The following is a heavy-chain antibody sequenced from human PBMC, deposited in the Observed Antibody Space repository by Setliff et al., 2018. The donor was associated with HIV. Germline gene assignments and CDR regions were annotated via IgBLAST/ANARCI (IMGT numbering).Heavy chain of an antibody. D-gene: IGHD4-17*01. CDR1: GGSISSGSYY. J-gene: IGHJ3*02. V-gene: IGHV4-61*02. Sequence: SETLSLTCTVSGGSISSGSYYWSWIRQPAGKGLEWIGRISTSGSTNYNPSLKSRVTISVDTSKNQFSLKVRSVTAADTAVYYCARLGMTTVGIGDVFDIWGQGTMVTVS. CDR2: ISTSGST. CDR3: ARLGMTTVGIGDVFDI.